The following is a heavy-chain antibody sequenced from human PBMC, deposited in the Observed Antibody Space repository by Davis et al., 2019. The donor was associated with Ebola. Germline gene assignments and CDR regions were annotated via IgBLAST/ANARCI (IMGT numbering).Heavy chain of an antibody. D-gene: IGHD2-15*01. V-gene: IGHV4-59*01. CDR1: GGSISSYY. CDR2: IYYSGST. Sequence: SETLSLTCTVSGGSISSYYWSWIRQPPGKGLEWIGYIYYSGSTNYNPSLKSRVTISVDTSKNQFSLKLSSVTAADTAVYYCARLGYCSGGSCYSSLDGLDPWGQGTLVTVSS. J-gene: IGHJ5*02. CDR3: ARLGYCSGGSCYSSLDGLDP.